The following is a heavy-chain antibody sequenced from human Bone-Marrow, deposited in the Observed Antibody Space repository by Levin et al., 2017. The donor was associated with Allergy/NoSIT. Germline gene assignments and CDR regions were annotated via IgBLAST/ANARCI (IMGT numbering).Heavy chain of an antibody. D-gene: IGHD3-10*01. J-gene: IGHJ4*02. CDR3: ASLYGTGSYPVSY. CDR1: GFSLTDYY. V-gene: IGHV3-11*03. CDR2: ISIDSSYT. Sequence: PGGSLRLSCTVSGFSLTDYYMSWIRQAPGKGPEYVSYISIDSSYTKYADSVKGRFTISRDNAKKSLFLQMNSLRAEDTAVYYCASLYGTGSYPVSYWGQGTLVTVSS.